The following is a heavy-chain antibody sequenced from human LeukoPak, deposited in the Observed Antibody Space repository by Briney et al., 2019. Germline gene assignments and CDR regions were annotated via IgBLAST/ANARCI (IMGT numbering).Heavy chain of an antibody. CDR2: IKQDGSEI. CDR1: GFTFSSFW. V-gene: IGHV3-7*01. Sequence: GASLRLSCAAAGFTFSSFWMSCVRQAPGKEREWVATIKQDGSEIYYVDAVKGRFTISRDNAKNSLFLQMNSLRAEDTAVYYCARQTSGRYSARFESWGEGILVTVSS. J-gene: IGHJ5*01. D-gene: IGHD6-19*01. CDR3: ARQTSGRYSARFES.